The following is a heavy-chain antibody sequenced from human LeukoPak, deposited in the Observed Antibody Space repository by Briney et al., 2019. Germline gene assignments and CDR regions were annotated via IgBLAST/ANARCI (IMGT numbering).Heavy chain of an antibody. CDR2: ISGNGGST. J-gene: IGHJ4*02. CDR3: ARGRGSYSLDY. Sequence: PGGSLRLSCAASGFTLSSYAMSWVRQAPGKGLEWVSAISGNGGSTYYADSVKGRLTISRDNSKNTLYLQMNSLRAEDTAVYNCARGRGSYSLDYWGQGTLVTVSS. V-gene: IGHV3-23*01. D-gene: IGHD3-10*01. CDR1: GFTLSSYA.